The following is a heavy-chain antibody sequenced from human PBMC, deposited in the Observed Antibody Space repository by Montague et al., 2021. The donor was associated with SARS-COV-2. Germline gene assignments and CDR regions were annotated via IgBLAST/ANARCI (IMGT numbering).Heavy chain of an antibody. CDR1: GGSFKNYY. CDR3: ARVFDNSGYALDY. Sequence: SETLSLTSTVSGGSFKNYYWSWIRQPPGKGLEWIGYVHHDGSSGSANYNPSVWSRVTISVDTSKRQFSLHLSSVTPADTAVYFCARVFDNSGYALDYWGQGTQVTVSS. J-gene: IGHJ4*02. CDR2: VHHDGSSGSA. V-gene: IGHV4-59*01. D-gene: IGHD5-12*01.